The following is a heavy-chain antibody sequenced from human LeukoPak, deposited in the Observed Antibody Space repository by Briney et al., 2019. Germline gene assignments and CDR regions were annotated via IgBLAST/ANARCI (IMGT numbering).Heavy chain of an antibody. V-gene: IGHV5-51*01. CDR1: GYRFTSYW. CDR3: ARVPPAQFRGYYYYMDI. CDR2: IYPGDSDT. J-gene: IGHJ6*03. D-gene: IGHD3-10*01. Sequence: GESLKISCKGSGYRFTSYWIGWVRQMPGKGLEWMGIIYPGDSDTRYSPSFQGQVTISADKSISTAYLQWSSLKASDTPMYYCARVPPAQFRGYYYYMDIWGKGTTVTVSS.